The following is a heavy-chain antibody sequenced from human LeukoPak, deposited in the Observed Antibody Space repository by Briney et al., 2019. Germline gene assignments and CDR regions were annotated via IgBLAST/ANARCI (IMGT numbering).Heavy chain of an antibody. J-gene: IGHJ5*02. CDR3: ARHEGGYCSSTSCYAMDWFDP. CDR1: GYRFTSYW. Sequence: GGSLEISCKGSGYRFTSYWIGWVRPVPGRGLEWMGIIYPGDSDTRYSPSFQGQVTISADKSISTAYLQWSSLKASDTAMYYCARHEGGYCSSTSCYAMDWFDPWGQGTLVTVSS. V-gene: IGHV5-51*01. D-gene: IGHD2-2*01. CDR2: IYPGDSDT.